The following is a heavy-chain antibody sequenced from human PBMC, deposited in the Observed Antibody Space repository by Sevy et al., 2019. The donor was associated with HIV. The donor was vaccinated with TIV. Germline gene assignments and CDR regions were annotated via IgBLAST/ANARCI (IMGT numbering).Heavy chain of an antibody. Sequence: GGSLRLSCAASGFTFDTFWMGWVRQAPGRGLEWVASIDPRGNERDYLDSLKGRFTISRDNAKNSLYLQMHSLKAGDTALYYCVRVLWDVLAVPAATPSPWLDSWGQGTLVTVSS. J-gene: IGHJ5*01. CDR1: GFTFDTFW. CDR3: VRVLWDVLAVPAATPSPWLDS. CDR2: IDPRGNER. V-gene: IGHV3-7*01. D-gene: IGHD1-26*01.